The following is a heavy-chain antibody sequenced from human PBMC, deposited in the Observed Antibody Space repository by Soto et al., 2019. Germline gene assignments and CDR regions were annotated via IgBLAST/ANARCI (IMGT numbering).Heavy chain of an antibody. J-gene: IGHJ6*02. CDR2: ISYDGSKK. Sequence: PGGSLRLSCAASGFNFNIFGMHWVRQAPGKGLQWVALISYDGSKKYYGDAVKGRFTISRDNSKNMVYLQMNSLRPDDTAVYYCAKAPLRVVVMPSAITMDVWGQGTTVTVSS. D-gene: IGHD2-2*01. V-gene: IGHV3-30*18. CDR1: GFNFNIFG. CDR3: AKAPLRVVVMPSAITMDV.